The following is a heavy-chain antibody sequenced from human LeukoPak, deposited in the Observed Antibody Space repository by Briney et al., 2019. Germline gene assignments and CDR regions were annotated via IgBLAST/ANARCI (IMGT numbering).Heavy chain of an antibody. Sequence: PGGSLTLSCAASGFTFSLYSMNWVRQAAGKGMEWVSYISGSSSPIYYGDSVKGRFTISRDTAKNSLYLQVNSRRAEDTAVSYCAREYLIDYGDPLIDHWGQGTLVTVSS. D-gene: IGHD4/OR15-4a*01. J-gene: IGHJ4*02. CDR3: AREYLIDYGDPLIDH. CDR2: ISGSSSPI. CDR1: GFTFSLYS. V-gene: IGHV3-48*04.